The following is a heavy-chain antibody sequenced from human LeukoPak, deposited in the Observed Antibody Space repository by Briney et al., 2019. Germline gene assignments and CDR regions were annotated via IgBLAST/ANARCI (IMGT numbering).Heavy chain of an antibody. V-gene: IGHV1-69*04. CDR2: IIPILGLS. D-gene: IGHD2-2*01. J-gene: IGHJ6*02. CDR1: GGPLSSYA. CDR3: AKKMVPAAYYGLDV. Sequence: ASVKVSCKASGGPLSSYAINWVRQAPGQGLEWVGRIIPILGLSYTAQKFQGRITITADTSTSTAYMGVSSLTSEDTAIYYCAKKMVPAAYYGLDVWGQGTTVTVS.